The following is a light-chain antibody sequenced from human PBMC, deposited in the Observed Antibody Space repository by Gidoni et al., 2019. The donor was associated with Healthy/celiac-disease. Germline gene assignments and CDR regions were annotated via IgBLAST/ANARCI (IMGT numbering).Light chain of an antibody. CDR3: QQYGSSRT. CDR2: GAS. V-gene: IGKV3-20*01. CDR1: QSVSSIY. Sequence: IVLPQSPGPLSLSPGERATLSCRASQSVSSIYLAWYQQKPGQAPRLLIYGASSRATGIPDMFSGSGSGTDFTLTISRLEPEDVAVYYCQQYGSSRTFGQGTKVEIK. J-gene: IGKJ1*01.